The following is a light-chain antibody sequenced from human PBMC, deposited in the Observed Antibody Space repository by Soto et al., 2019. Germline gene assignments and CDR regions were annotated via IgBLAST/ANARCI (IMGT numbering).Light chain of an antibody. CDR1: TSDVGGYNY. CDR2: EVN. J-gene: IGLJ2*01. CDR3: SSYAGSKNFIL. Sequence: QAVVTQPPSASGSPGQSVTISCTGTTSDVGGYNYFSWYQLHPGKVPKLIISEVNKRPSGVPDRFSGSKSGSTASLTVSGLQAEDEADYFCSSYAGSKNFILFGGGTKLTVL. V-gene: IGLV2-8*01.